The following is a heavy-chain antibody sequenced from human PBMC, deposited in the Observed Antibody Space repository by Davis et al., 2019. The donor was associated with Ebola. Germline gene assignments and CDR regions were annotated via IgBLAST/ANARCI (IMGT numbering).Heavy chain of an antibody. CDR1: GYTFTSYG. D-gene: IGHD3-10*01. J-gene: IGHJ3*02. Sequence: AASVKVSCKASGYTFTSYGITWVRQAPGQGLEWMGWISTCNGNANYAQKVQGRVTMTTDTSTTTAHMELRSLRSDDTAVYYCARSRGNLGDDIWGQGTMVTVSS. CDR2: ISTCNGNA. CDR3: ARSRGNLGDDI. V-gene: IGHV1-18*01.